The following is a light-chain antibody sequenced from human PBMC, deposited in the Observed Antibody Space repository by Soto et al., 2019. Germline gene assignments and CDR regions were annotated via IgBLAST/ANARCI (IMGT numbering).Light chain of an antibody. Sequence: SYELTQPSSVSVSPGQTARITCSGDVLAKKYARWFQQKPGQAPMVVIYKDSERPAGITERFSGSSSGTTVTLTISGAQVEDEADYNCYSATNNTLGVFGGGTKLTVL. V-gene: IGLV3-27*01. CDR3: YSATNNTLGV. CDR2: KDS. J-gene: IGLJ3*02. CDR1: VLAKKY.